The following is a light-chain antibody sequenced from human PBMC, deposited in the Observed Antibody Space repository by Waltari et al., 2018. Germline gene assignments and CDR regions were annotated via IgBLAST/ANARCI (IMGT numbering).Light chain of an antibody. CDR3: AAWDDSLNGVV. CDR1: SSNIGSNS. V-gene: IGLV1-44*01. CDR2: GNY. Sequence: QSVLTQPPSASGTPGQRVTISCSGSSSNIGSNSVNWYQQLPGTAPKLLVYGNYQRPSGVPDRVSGSKSGTLASLAISGLQSQDEADYYCAAWDDSLNGVVFGGGTKLTV. J-gene: IGLJ2*01.